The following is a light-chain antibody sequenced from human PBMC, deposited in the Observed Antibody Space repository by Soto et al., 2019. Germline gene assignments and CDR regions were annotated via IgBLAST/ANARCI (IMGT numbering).Light chain of an antibody. Sequence: TVLAQSPATLSLSPGERATLSCRASQSVSSYLAWYQQKPGQAPRLLIYDVSSRATGIPARFSGSESGTDFTLTISSLEPEDFAVYYCQQRYNSLTFGGGTKVDIK. CDR1: QSVSSY. CDR3: QQRYNSLT. V-gene: IGKV3-11*01. CDR2: DVS. J-gene: IGKJ4*01.